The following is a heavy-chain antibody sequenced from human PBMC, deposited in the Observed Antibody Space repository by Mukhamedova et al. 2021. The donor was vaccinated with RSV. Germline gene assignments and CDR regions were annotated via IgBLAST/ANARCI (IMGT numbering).Heavy chain of an antibody. J-gene: IGHJ4*02. CDR3: ARAEKPCAARKFDF. CDR2: ISSANTYT. Sequence: GKGLEWVSFISSANTYTRYADSVKGRFTISRDDAKNSLFLQMDSLRAEDTAVYYCARAEKPCAARKFDFWGQGVLVTVSS. D-gene: IGHD1-14*01. V-gene: IGHV3-11*06.